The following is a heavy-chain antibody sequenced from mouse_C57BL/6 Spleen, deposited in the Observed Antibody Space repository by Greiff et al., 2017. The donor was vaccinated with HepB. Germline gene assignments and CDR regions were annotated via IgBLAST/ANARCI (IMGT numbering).Heavy chain of an antibody. CDR2: IYPGDGDT. V-gene: IGHV1-80*01. CDR1: GYAFSSYW. CDR3: ARRQPWGAMDY. Sequence: VQLVESGAELVKPGASVKISCKASGYAFSSYWMNWVKQRPGKGLEWIGQIYPGDGDTNYNGKFKGKATLTADKSSSTAYMQLSSLTSEDSAVYFCARRQPWGAMDYWGQGTSVTVSS. D-gene: IGHD3-2*01. J-gene: IGHJ4*01.